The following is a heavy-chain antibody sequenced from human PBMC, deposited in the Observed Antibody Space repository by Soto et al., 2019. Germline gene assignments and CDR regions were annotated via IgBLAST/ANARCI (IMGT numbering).Heavy chain of an antibody. CDR2: IHHSGSI. Sequence: QVQLQQSGPGLVKPSQTLSLTCTFSGDSISSDYYHWTWILQSPGKGLEWIGYIHHSGSILSNPSLKSRVTISVDTSQNQFSLHLTSVTAADTAVYFCAREDDGGYSIHVCGQGPTFNVSS. D-gene: IGHD1-1*01. CDR3: AREDDGGYSIHV. CDR1: GDSISSDYYH. J-gene: IGHJ6*02. V-gene: IGHV4-30-4*08.